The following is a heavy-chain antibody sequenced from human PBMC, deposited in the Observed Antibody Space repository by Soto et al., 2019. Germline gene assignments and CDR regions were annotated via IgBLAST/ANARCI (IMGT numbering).Heavy chain of an antibody. D-gene: IGHD6-19*01. Sequence: QVQLVESGGGVVQPGRSLRLSCVVSGFSFRDYDMNWVRQVPGKGLEWVAVISYNGNDKYYADSVKGRFTHSRDTSKNTLYLQMNSLRTEDTAVYYCVRVEGIAVTTWGQGTLVTVSS. V-gene: IGHV3-30*03. J-gene: IGHJ5*02. CDR2: ISYNGNDK. CDR3: VRVEGIAVTT. CDR1: GFSFRDYD.